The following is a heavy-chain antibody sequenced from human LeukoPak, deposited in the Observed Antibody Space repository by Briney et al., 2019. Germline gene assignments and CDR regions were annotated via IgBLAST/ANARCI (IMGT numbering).Heavy chain of an antibody. CDR2: TRNKANSYTT. J-gene: IGHJ4*02. D-gene: IGHD3-9*01. CDR1: GFTFSDHY. Sequence: PGGSLRLSCVASGFTFSDHYMDWVRQAPGKGLEWVGRTRNKANSYTTEYAASVKGRFTISRDDSKNSLYLQMNSLKIEDTAVYYCARTGYYDILNGYQPHFDYWGQGTLVTVSS. V-gene: IGHV3-72*01. CDR3: ARTGYYDILNGYQPHFDY.